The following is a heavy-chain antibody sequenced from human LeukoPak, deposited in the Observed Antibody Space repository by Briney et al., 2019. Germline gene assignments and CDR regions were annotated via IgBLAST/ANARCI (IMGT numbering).Heavy chain of an antibody. CDR3: ARADYQLLSPSYNWFDP. V-gene: IGHV3-33*01. CDR2: IWYGGSNK. Sequence: GGSLRLSCAASGFTFSSYGMHWVRQAPGKGLEWVAVIWYGGSNKYYADSVKGGSTISRDNSNNTQYLQMNSQRAEDTAVYYCARADYQLLSPSYNWFDPWGQGTLVTVSS. D-gene: IGHD2-2*01. CDR1: GFTFSSYG. J-gene: IGHJ5*02.